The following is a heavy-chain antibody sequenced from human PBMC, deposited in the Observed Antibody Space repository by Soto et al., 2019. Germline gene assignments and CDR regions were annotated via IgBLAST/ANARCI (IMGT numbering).Heavy chain of an antibody. V-gene: IGHV4-31*03. CDR3: ARDRPGIFDY. J-gene: IGHJ4*02. D-gene: IGHD2-15*01. CDR1: GGSISSGGYY. CDR2: IYYSGNT. Sequence: QVQLQESGPGLVKPSQTLSLACTVSGGSISSGGYYWSWIRQHPGKGLEWIGYIYYSGNTYYNPSLKSRVSISVDTSKNQFSLKLSSVTAADTAVYYCARDRPGIFDYWGQGTLVTVSS.